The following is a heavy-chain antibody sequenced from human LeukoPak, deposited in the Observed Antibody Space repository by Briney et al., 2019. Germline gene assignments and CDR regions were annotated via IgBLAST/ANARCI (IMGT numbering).Heavy chain of an antibody. Sequence: PGGSLRLSCAASGFTFSSYEMNWVRQAPGQGLEWVSYISSSGSTIYYADSVKGRFTISRDNAKNSLYLQMNSLRAEDTAVYYCARDSYYYYGMDVWGQGTTVTVSS. CDR1: GFTFSSYE. CDR3: ARDSYYYYGMDV. J-gene: IGHJ6*02. V-gene: IGHV3-48*03. CDR2: ISSSGSTI.